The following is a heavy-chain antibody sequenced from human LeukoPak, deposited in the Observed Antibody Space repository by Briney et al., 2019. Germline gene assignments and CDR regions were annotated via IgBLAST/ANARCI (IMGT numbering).Heavy chain of an antibody. CDR1: GYSFTSYY. CDR3: ARVAAADAFDI. J-gene: IGHJ3*02. V-gene: IGHV1-46*01. D-gene: IGHD6-13*01. Sequence: AASVKVSCKASGYSFTSYYMHWVRQAPGQGLEWMGIINPSGGSTSYAQKFQGRVTMTRDTSTSTVYMELSSLRSEDTAVYYCARVAAADAFDIWGQGTMVTVSS. CDR2: INPSGGST.